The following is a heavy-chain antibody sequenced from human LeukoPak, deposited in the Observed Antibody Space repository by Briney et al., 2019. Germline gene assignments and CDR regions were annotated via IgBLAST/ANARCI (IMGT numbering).Heavy chain of an antibody. CDR2: IYTSGST. CDR3: ARVWGIVVVVAARHYYYYYMDV. J-gene: IGHJ6*03. CDR1: GGSISSGTYY. Sequence: SQTLSLTCTVSGGSISSGTYYWTWMRQPAGKGLEWIGRIYTSGSTNYNPSLKSRDTISVDKSKNQFSLKLSSVTAADTAVYYCARVWGIVVVVAARHYYYYYMDVWGKGTTVTVSS. D-gene: IGHD2-15*01. V-gene: IGHV4-61*02.